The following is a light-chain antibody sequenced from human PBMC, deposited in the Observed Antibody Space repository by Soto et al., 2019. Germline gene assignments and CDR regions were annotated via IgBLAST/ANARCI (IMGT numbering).Light chain of an antibody. CDR3: QSYDSSLSGSYV. CDR2: SNN. CDR1: SSNIGAVYD. J-gene: IGLJ1*01. V-gene: IGLV1-40*01. Sequence: QAVVTQPPSVSGAPGQRVTISCTGSSSNIGAVYDVHWYQRLPGTAPKVLIYSNNNRPSGVPDRFSGSKSGTSASLAITGLQAEDEADSYCQSYDSSLSGSYVFGTGTKLTVL.